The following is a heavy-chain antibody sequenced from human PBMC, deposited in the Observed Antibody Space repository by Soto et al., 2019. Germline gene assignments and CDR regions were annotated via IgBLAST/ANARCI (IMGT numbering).Heavy chain of an antibody. J-gene: IGHJ4*02. CDR2: ISWNGDAT. Sequence: DVQLVESGGALVQPGGSLRLSCTASGFTFDDYAIHWVRQAPGKGLEWISGISWNGDATGYADSVKGRFTISRDNAKNSRYLQMNSLRTEDTAMYFCANLPLYGSGFDCWGQGTLVTVAS. CDR1: GFTFDDYA. D-gene: IGHD3-10*01. V-gene: IGHV3-9*01. CDR3: ANLPLYGSGFDC.